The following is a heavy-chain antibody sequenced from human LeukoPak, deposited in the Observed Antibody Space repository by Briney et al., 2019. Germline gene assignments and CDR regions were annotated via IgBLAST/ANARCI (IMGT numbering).Heavy chain of an antibody. CDR1: GFTFSSYG. J-gene: IGHJ4*02. D-gene: IGHD1-26*01. CDR2: ISYDGSNK. Sequence: GGSLRLSCAASGFTFSSYGMHWVRQAPGKGLEWVAVISYDGSNKYYADSVKGRFTISRDNSKNTLYLQMNSLRAEDTAVYYCPKDRPPLYIVGSYFDYWGQGTLVTVSS. CDR3: PKDRPPLYIVGSYFDY. V-gene: IGHV3-30*18.